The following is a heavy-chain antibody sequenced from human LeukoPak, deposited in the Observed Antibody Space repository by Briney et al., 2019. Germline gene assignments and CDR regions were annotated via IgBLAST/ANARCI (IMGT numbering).Heavy chain of an antibody. J-gene: IGHJ4*02. V-gene: IGHV1-18*01. Sequence: ASVKVSCKASGYTFTSYGISWVRQAPGQGLEWMGWISAYNGNTNYAQKLQGRVTMTTDTSTSTAYMELRSLRSDDTAVYYCARDDPYCYGSGSSGSGDYWGQGTLVTVSS. D-gene: IGHD3-10*01. CDR2: ISAYNGNT. CDR3: ARDDPYCYGSGSSGSGDY. CDR1: GYTFTSYG.